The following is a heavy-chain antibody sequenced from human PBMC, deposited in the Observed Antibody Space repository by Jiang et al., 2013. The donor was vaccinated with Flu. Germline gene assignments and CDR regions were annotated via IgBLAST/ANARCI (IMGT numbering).Heavy chain of an antibody. CDR3: TTNPGF. CDR1: GLMFATHW. V-gene: IGHV3-74*01. CDR2: MRSDGRYI. J-gene: IGHJ4*02. Sequence: GLMFATHWMDWVRQVPGKGLAWVARMRSDGRYIVYADFAEGRFTVSRDSAEKTLFLQMNSLRGDDTAVYYCTTNPGFWGQGTLVTVSS.